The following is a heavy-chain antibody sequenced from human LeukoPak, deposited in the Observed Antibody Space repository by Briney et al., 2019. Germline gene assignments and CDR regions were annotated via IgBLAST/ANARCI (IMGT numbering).Heavy chain of an antibody. CDR3: ARAAAVSGAFRDNWFDP. V-gene: IGHV3-21*01. D-gene: IGHD6-13*01. CDR1: GFTFSSYN. J-gene: IGHJ5*02. CDR2: ISSTSSNI. Sequence: GGSLRLSCAASGFTFSSYNMNWVRQAPGKGLEWVSSISSTSSNIYYADSLKGRFTISRDNSKNTLYLQMNSLRAEDTAVYYCARAAAVSGAFRDNWFDPWGQGTLVTVSS.